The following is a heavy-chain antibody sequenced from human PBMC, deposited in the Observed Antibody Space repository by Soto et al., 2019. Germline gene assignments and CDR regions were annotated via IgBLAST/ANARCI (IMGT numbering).Heavy chain of an antibody. D-gene: IGHD3-9*01. V-gene: IGHV3-33*01. CDR1: GFTFSSYG. Sequence: GGSLRLSCAASGFTFSSYGMHWVRQAPGKGLEWVAAIWYDGSNKYYADSVKGRFTISRENAKNSLYLQMNSLRAEDTAVYYCARKYDILTGWGYGMDVWGQGTTVTVSS. CDR3: ARKYDILTGWGYGMDV. CDR2: IWYDGSNK. J-gene: IGHJ6*02.